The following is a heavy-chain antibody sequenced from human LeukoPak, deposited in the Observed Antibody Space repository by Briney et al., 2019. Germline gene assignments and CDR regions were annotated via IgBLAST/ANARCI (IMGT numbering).Heavy chain of an antibody. Sequence: GASVKVSCKASGSTFTGYYVHWVRQAPGQGLEWMGWINPNNGATNYAQKFQGRVAVTRDTSISTAYMELTRLTSDDTAIYYCARGIGVVEGRFDPWGQGTLVTVSS. D-gene: IGHD3-16*01. CDR1: GSTFTGYY. V-gene: IGHV1-2*02. CDR2: INPNNGAT. CDR3: ARGIGVVEGRFDP. J-gene: IGHJ5*02.